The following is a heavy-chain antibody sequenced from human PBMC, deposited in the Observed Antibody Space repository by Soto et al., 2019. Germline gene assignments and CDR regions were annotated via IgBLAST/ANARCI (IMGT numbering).Heavy chain of an antibody. D-gene: IGHD3-16*01. J-gene: IGHJ4*02. CDR2: INHSGST. CDR1: GGSFSGYY. Sequence: SETLSLTCAVYGGSFSGYYWSWIRQPPGKGLEWIGEINHSGSTNYNPSLKSRVTISVDTSKNQFSLKLSSVTAADTAVYYCARSSLRVLRRPFGGVINYWGQGTLVTVSS. CDR3: ARSSLRVLRRPFGGVINY. V-gene: IGHV4-34*01.